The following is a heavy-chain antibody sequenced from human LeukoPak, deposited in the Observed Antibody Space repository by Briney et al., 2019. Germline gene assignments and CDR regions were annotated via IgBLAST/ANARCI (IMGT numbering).Heavy chain of an antibody. CDR1: GGSISSSSYY. V-gene: IGHV4-39*07. CDR3: ARSVSYYRNLEYFQH. J-gene: IGHJ1*01. Sequence: SETLSLTCTVSGGSISSSSYYWGWIRQPPGKGLEWVGEINHSGSTNYNPSLKSRVTISVDTSKNQFSLKLSSVTAADTAVYYCARSVSYYRNLEYFQHWGQGTLVTVSS. CDR2: INHSGST. D-gene: IGHD4-11*01.